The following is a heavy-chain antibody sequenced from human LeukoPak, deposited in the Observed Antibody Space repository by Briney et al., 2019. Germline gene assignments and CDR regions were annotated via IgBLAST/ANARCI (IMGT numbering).Heavy chain of an antibody. D-gene: IGHD5-24*01. CDR1: GGSFNGYY. J-gene: IGHJ4*02. V-gene: IGHV4-34*01. CDR2: INHSGST. CDR3: ARGTRALRWLQFFDY. Sequence: SETLSLTCAVYGGSFNGYYWSWIRQPPGKGREWIGEINHSGSTNYNPSLKSRVTISVDTSKNQFSLKLSSVIAADTAVYYCARGTRALRWLQFFDYWGQGTLVTVSS.